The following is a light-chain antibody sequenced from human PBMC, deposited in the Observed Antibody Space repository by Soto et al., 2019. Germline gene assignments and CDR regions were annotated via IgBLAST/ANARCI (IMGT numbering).Light chain of an antibody. CDR3: QQRSNWLLT. CDR2: DAS. V-gene: IGKV3-11*01. J-gene: IGKJ3*01. CDR1: QSVSSY. Sequence: EIVFTHSPATLSLSRGERATLSCRASQSVSSYLAWYQQKPGQAPRLLIYDASDRATGIPARFSGSGSGTDFTLTISSLEPEDFAVYYCQQRSNWLLTFGPGTKVDIK.